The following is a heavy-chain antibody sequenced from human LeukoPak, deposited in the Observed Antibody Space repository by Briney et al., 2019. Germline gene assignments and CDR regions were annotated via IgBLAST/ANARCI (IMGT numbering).Heavy chain of an antibody. Sequence: SETLSLTCTVSGGSINSGNHYWGWIRQPPGKGLEWIGSIYHSGSTYYNPSLKSRVTISVDTSKNQFSLKLSSVTAADTAVYYCARQHYYYYYMDVWGKGTTVTVSS. CDR1: GGSINSGNHY. V-gene: IGHV4-39*01. CDR3: ARQHYYYYYMDV. CDR2: IYHSGST. J-gene: IGHJ6*03.